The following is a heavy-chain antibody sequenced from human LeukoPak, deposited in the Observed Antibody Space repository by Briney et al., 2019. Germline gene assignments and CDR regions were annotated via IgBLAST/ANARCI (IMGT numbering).Heavy chain of an antibody. V-gene: IGHV4-30-2*05. CDR1: GGSISSGAYS. CDR2: IHYSGIT. CDR3: ARAPLTTATSDYFDL. J-gene: IGHJ4*02. D-gene: IGHD4-17*01. Sequence: PSETLSLTCAVSGGSISSGAYSWSWLRQPPGKGLEWIGYIHYSGITKSNPSLESRLTLSVDTSKNQLSLRLTSVTAADTAVYYCARAPLTTATSDYFDLWGLGTLVTVSS.